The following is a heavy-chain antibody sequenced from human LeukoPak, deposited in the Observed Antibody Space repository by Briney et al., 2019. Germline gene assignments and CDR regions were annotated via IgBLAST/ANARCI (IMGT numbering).Heavy chain of an antibody. CDR1: GFTFSNYA. CDR3: ARDFAPEYYDSSGYYLYY. Sequence: PGRSLRLSCAASGFTFSNYAMHWVRQAPGKGLEWVGVISYDGSNKYHADSVKGRFTISRDNSKNTLYLQMNSLRAEDTAVYYCARDFAPEYYDSSGYYLYYWGQGTLVTVSS. V-gene: IGHV3-30*03. CDR2: ISYDGSNK. J-gene: IGHJ4*02. D-gene: IGHD3-22*01.